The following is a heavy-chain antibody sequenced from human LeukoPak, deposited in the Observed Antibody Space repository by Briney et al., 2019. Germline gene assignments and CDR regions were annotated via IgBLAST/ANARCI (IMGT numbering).Heavy chain of an antibody. CDR3: ARDPESSSFDL. CDR1: GFSYSSYW. J-gene: IGHJ4*02. Sequence: PGGSLRLSCAASGFSYSSYWMSWVRQTPEKGLEFVANIDQGGSVRNYMDSLKGRCTISRDNAKKSLYLEINSLRADDTAVYYCARDPESSSFDLWGRGALVTVSS. CDR2: IDQGGSVR. V-gene: IGHV3-7*01. D-gene: IGHD6-13*01.